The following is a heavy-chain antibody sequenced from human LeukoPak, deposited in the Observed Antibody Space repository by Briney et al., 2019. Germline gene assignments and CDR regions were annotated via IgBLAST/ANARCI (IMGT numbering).Heavy chain of an antibody. Sequence: PGGSLRLSCAASGFTLSTHAMNWVRQAPGKGLECVSTISGSGSSTYYADSVKGRFTISRDSSKNTLYLQMNSLRAEDTAVYYCAKGREAYSGSYTPFDYWGQGTPVTVSS. V-gene: IGHV3-23*01. CDR3: AKGREAYSGSYTPFDY. CDR1: GFTLSTHA. J-gene: IGHJ4*02. CDR2: ISGSGSST. D-gene: IGHD1-26*01.